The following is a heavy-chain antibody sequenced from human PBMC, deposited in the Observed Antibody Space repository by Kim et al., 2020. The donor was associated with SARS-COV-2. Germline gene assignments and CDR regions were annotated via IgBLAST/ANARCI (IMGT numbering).Heavy chain of an antibody. D-gene: IGHD6-19*01. CDR3: ARAVAGARTVYYFDY. Sequence: PSLKSRVTISVDTSKNQFSLKLSSVTAADTAVYYCARAVAGARTVYYFDYWGQGTLVTVSS. V-gene: IGHV4-39*01. J-gene: IGHJ4*02.